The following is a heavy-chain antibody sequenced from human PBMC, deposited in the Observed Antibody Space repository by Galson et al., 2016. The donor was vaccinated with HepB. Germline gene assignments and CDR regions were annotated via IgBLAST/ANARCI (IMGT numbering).Heavy chain of an antibody. CDR2: ISATGATT. J-gene: IGHJ4*02. D-gene: IGHD6-6*01. V-gene: IGHV3-23*01. CDR3: AKQSRAARDFDF. CDR1: GFTFRNFD. Sequence: LRLSCAPSGFTFRNFDMSWVRQAPGKGLEWVSTISATGATTYYSDAVEGRFYISRDTSTNTVSLQMSSLRAEDTATYYCAKQSRAARDFDFWGQGTLVIVSS.